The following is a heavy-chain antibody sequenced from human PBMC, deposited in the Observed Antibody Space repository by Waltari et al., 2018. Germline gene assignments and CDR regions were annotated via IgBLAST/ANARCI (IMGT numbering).Heavy chain of an antibody. Sequence: EVQLVESGGGLVQPGGSLRLSCAASGFSFRAYLMTWVRQPPGKGLEWVANIKGDGSKENYVDSVKGRFSMSTDIAKNSLFLQMTSLRAEDTAVYYCARDYNYFSDSMWYDAFDIWGQGTMVTVSS. J-gene: IGHJ3*02. CDR3: ARDYNYFSDSMWYDAFDI. D-gene: IGHD2-15*01. V-gene: IGHV3-7*01. CDR1: GFSFRAYL. CDR2: IKGDGSKE.